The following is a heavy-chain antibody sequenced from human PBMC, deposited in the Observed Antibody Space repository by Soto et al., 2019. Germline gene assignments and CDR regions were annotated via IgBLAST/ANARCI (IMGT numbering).Heavy chain of an antibody. Sequence: SVKVSCEASVGTFSSYAISWVRQAPGQGLEWLGGIIPIFGTANYAQKFQGRVTITADKSTSTAYMELSSLRSEDTAVYYCARGSGMGAPDGSFDIWGQGTMVTVSS. D-gene: IGHD1-26*01. V-gene: IGHV1-69*06. J-gene: IGHJ3*02. CDR3: ARGSGMGAPDGSFDI. CDR1: VGTFSSYA. CDR2: IIPIFGTA.